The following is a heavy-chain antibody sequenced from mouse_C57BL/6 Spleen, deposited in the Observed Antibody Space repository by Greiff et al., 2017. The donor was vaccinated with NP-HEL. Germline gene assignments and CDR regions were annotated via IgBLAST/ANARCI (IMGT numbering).Heavy chain of an antibody. CDR1: GYTFTSYW. CDR2: IHPSDSDT. Sequence: QVQLKQPGAELVKPGASVKVSCKASGYTFTSYWMHWVKQRPGQGLEWIGRIHPSDSDTNYNQKFKGKATLTVDKSSSTAYMQLSSLTSEDSAVYYCAISHDYDRGAGAMDYWGQGTSVTVSS. V-gene: IGHV1-74*01. CDR3: AISHDYDRGAGAMDY. J-gene: IGHJ4*01. D-gene: IGHD2-4*01.